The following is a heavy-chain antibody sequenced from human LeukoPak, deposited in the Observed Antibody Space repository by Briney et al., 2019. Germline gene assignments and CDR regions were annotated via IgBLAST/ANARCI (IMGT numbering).Heavy chain of an antibody. J-gene: IGHJ2*01. CDR2: ISGYNGNT. CDR3: ARDLDWVFDL. Sequence: ASVKVSCKTSGYTFTSYGISWVRQAPGQGLEWMGWISGYNGNTNYAQKLQGRVAMTTDTSTSTAYMELRSLRSDDTAVYYCARDLDWVFDLWGRGTLVTVSS. CDR1: GYTFTSYG. V-gene: IGHV1-18*01. D-gene: IGHD3-9*01.